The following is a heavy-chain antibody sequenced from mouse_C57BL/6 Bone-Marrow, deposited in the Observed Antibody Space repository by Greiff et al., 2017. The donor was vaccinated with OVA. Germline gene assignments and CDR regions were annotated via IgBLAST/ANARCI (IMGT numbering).Heavy chain of an antibody. V-gene: IGHV1-58*01. CDR1: GYTFTSYG. CDR2: IYIGNGYT. CDR3: ARKDWDGRFAY. Sequence: EVKLQQSGAELVRPGSSVKMSCKTSGYTFTSYGITWGRQGPGKGLECIGFIYIGNGYTEYNEKFKGKATLTSDTSSSTAYMQLSSLTSEDSAIYFCARKDWDGRFAYWGQGTLVTVSA. J-gene: IGHJ3*01. D-gene: IGHD4-1*01.